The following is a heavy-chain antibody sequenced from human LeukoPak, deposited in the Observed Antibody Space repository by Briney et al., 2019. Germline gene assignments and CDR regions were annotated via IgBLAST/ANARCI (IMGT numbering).Heavy chain of an antibody. Sequence: SETLSLTCTVSGGSISSSSYYWGWIRQPPGKGLEWIGSIYYSGSTYYNPSLKSRVTISVDTSKNQFSLKLSSVTAADTAVYYCARGTLVGATTDYFDYWGQGTLVTVSS. CDR3: ARGTLVGATTDYFDY. CDR2: IYYSGST. J-gene: IGHJ4*02. D-gene: IGHD1-26*01. V-gene: IGHV4-39*07. CDR1: GGSISSSSYY.